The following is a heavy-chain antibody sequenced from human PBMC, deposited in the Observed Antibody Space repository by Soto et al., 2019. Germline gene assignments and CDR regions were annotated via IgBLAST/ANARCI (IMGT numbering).Heavy chain of an antibody. D-gene: IGHD2-2*01. J-gene: IGHJ4*02. CDR2: ISWNSGSI. V-gene: IGHV3-9*01. Sequence: EVQLVESGGGLVQPGRSLRLSCAASGFTFDDYAMHWVRQAPGKGLEWVSGISWNSGSIGYADSVKGRFTISRDNAKNSLYLPMNRLRAEDTALYYCAKDTFSISTRFHPFDYWGQGTLVTVSS. CDR1: GFTFDDYA. CDR3: AKDTFSISTRFHPFDY.